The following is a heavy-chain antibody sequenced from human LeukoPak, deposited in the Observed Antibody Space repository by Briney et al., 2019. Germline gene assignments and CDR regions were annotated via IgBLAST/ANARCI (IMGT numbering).Heavy chain of an antibody. Sequence: SETLSLTCTVSGRSISSYYWSWLRQSPGKGLEWIGYIYSTGSTNHNPFLKSRANISLDTSKNQFSLNLTSVTAADTAFYYCARHGSRMSPFTIWGQGTVVTVSS. J-gene: IGHJ3*02. CDR2: IYSTGST. CDR3: ARHGSRMSPFTI. D-gene: IGHD2-2*03. CDR1: GRSISSYY. V-gene: IGHV4-59*08.